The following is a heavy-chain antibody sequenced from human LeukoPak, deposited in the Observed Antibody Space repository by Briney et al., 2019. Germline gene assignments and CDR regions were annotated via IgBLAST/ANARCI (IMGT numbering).Heavy chain of an antibody. D-gene: IGHD3-22*01. Sequence: PSETLSLTCTVSGGSLSSGLHYWHWVRQPPGRGREWMGYVYYNGSFNYHPSPESRITMSLDTSKNHFSLRLSSVTAADTAVYYCARDLASYYDSSGYFDAFDIWGQGTMVTVSS. J-gene: IGHJ3*02. V-gene: IGHV4-61*03. CDR2: VYYNGSF. CDR3: ARDLASYYDSSGYFDAFDI. CDR1: GGSLSSGLHY.